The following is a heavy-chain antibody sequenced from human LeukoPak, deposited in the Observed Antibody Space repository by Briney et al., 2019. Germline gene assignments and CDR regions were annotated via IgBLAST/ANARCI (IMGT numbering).Heavy chain of an antibody. CDR2: IYYSGST. CDR3: ASSPYWSGSYSFDY. V-gene: IGHV4-59*01. D-gene: IGHD1-26*01. J-gene: IGHJ4*02. CDR1: GGSISSYY. Sequence: SETLSLTCTVSGGSISSYYWSWIRQPPGKGLEWIGYIYYSGSTNYNPFLKSRVTIPVDTSKNQFSLKLSSVTAADTAVYYCASSPYWSGSYSFDYWGQGTLVTVSS.